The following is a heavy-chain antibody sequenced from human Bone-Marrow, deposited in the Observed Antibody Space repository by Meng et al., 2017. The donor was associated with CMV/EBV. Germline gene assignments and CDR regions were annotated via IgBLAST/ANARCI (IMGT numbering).Heavy chain of an antibody. V-gene: IGHV3-21*01. CDR2: ISSSSSYI. Sequence: VGFGGGLCKPGGSLRPSCAASGFTFSSYSMNWVRQAPGKGLEWVSSISSSSSYIYYADSVKGRFTISRDNAKNSLYLQMNSLRAEDTAVYYCARAIAADHYFDYWGQGTLVTVSS. CDR1: GFTFSSYS. D-gene: IGHD6-6*01. CDR3: ARAIAADHYFDY. J-gene: IGHJ4*02.